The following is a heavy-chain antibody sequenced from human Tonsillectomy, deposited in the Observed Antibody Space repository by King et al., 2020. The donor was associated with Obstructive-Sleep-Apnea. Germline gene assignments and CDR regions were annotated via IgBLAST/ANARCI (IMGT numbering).Heavy chain of an antibody. CDR1: GFTFSSYW. CDR2: IKQDGSEK. CDR3: AGITMVRGVIGY. V-gene: IGHV3-7*03. D-gene: IGHD3-10*01. Sequence: LVESGGGLVQPGGSLRLSCAASGFTFSSYWMSWVRQAPGKGLGWVANIKQDGSEKYYVDSVEGRFTISKYNAKYSLYLQMNSLRAEDTAVYYCAGITMVRGVIGYWGQGTLVTVSS. J-gene: IGHJ4*02.